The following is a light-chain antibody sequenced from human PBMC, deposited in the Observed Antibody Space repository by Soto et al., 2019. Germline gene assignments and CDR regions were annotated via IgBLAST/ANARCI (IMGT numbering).Light chain of an antibody. V-gene: IGLV2-8*01. Sequence: QSVLTQPPSASGSPGQSVTISCTGTSSDVGGYNYVSWYQQHPGKAPKLMIYEGSKRPSGVPDRFSGSKSGNTASLTVSGLKAEEEADYYCSSYAGSNNEVFGGGTKLTVL. CDR2: EGS. CDR3: SSYAGSNNEV. J-gene: IGLJ2*01. CDR1: SSDVGGYNY.